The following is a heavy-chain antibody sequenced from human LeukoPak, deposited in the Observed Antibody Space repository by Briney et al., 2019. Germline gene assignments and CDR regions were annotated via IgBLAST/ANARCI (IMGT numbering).Heavy chain of an antibody. CDR1: GTTCTDLS. V-gene: IGHV1-24*01. J-gene: IGHJ4*02. D-gene: IGHD2/OR15-2a*01. CDR2: FDPEDVET. CDR3: ATDFYRGRQFDY. Sequence: ASVKVSCKVSGTTCTDLSMDWVRQAPGKGLEWMGGFDPEDVETIYAQKFQGRVTMTEDTSTATAYMELSSLRPDDTAVYYCATDFYRGRQFDYWGQGTLVTVSS.